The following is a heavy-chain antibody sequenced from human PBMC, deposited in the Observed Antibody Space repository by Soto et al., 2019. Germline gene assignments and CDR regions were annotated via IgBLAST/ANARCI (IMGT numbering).Heavy chain of an antibody. Sequence: SETLSHTCTVSGGSIISGDYYWSWIRQPPGKGLEWIGYIYYSGSTYYNPSLKSRVSISVDTSKNQFSLKLTSVTAADTAVYYCTTQGFGGLHGLVDVWGQGTTVTVSS. CDR2: IYYSGST. CDR1: GGSIISGDYY. CDR3: TTQGFGGLHGLVDV. V-gene: IGHV4-30-4*01. D-gene: IGHD3-10*01. J-gene: IGHJ6*02.